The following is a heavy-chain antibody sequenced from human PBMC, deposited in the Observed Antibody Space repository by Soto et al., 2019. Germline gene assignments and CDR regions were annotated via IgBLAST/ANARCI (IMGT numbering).Heavy chain of an antibody. CDR3: AHRATMTIFGLIIDNGVWFDP. V-gene: IGHV2-5*02. CDR1: GFSLSTSGAA. CDR2: IYWDGDR. D-gene: IGHD3-3*01. Sequence: QITLKESGPTLVKPTQTLTLTCTFSGFSLSTSGAAVGWIRQPPGRALEWLALIYWDGDRRYNPSLQSRITIDKDTSRNPVALTLTSVDPADTATYYCAHRATMTIFGLIIDNGVWFDPGGQGALVIVSS. J-gene: IGHJ5*02.